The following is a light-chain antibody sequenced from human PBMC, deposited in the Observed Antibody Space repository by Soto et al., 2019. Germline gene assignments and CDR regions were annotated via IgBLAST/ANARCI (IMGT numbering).Light chain of an antibody. V-gene: IGKV3-20*01. CDR1: QTLTSSY. CDR2: GAS. Sequence: EIVLTQSPGTLSLSPGERATLSCRASQTLTSSYLAWYQQKPGQAPRLLIYGASSRATGIPDRFSGSGSGTDFTLTIRRLEPEDFEVYYCQQYASARYTFGQGTKLEIK. CDR3: QQYASARYT. J-gene: IGKJ2*01.